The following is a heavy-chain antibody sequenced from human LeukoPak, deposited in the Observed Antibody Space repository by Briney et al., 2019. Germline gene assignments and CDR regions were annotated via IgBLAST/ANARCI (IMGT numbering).Heavy chain of an antibody. CDR2: IYHSGST. Sequence: SETLSLTCAVSGGSISNSNWWRWVRQPPGKGLEWIGEIYHSGSTNYNPSLKSRVTISVDKSKNQFSLKLSSVTAADTAVYYCARGRPDIVVVPAAAAFDYWGQGTLVTVSS. CDR3: ARGRPDIVVVPAAAAFDY. J-gene: IGHJ4*02. CDR1: GGSISNSNW. V-gene: IGHV4-4*02. D-gene: IGHD2-2*01.